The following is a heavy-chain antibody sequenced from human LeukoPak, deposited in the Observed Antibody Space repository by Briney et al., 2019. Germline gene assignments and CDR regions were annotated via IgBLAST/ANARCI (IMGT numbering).Heavy chain of an antibody. CDR3: ATYLFRGDTHYFDY. Sequence: SETLSLTCTVSGGSISSGSYYWNWIRQPAGKGLEWIGRIYTSGGTNYNPSLKSRVTISVDTSKNQFSLKLSSVTAADTAVYYCATYLFRGDTHYFDYWGQGIVVTVSS. CDR1: GGSISSGSYY. J-gene: IGHJ4*02. D-gene: IGHD3-10*01. V-gene: IGHV4-61*02. CDR2: IYTSGGT.